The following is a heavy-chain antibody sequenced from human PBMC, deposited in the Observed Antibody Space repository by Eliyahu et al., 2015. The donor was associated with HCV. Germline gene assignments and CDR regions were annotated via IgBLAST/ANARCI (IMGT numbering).Heavy chain of an antibody. CDR2: IIPIFGTA. D-gene: IGHD4/OR15-4a*01. J-gene: IGHJ4*02. CDR3: ARQFSPGGEQSGAYFVY. V-gene: IGHV1-69*01. CDR1: GGTFXNXA. Sequence: QVQLVQSGAEVKKPGSSVKVSCXASGGTFXNXAISWVRQAPGQGLEWVGGIIPIFGTAYYTQKFQGRLTIIADESTSTAYMELSSLRSEDTAVYYCARQFSPGGEQSGAYFVYWGQGTLVTVSS.